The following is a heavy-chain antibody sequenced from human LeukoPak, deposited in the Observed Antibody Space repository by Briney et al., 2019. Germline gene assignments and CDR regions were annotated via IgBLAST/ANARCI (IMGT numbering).Heavy chain of an antibody. V-gene: IGHV3-30-3*01. Sequence: GGSLRLSCAASGFTFSNYIIHWVRQAPGKGLEWVTGTSYDGSNSYYADSVKGRFTISTDISKNTLYLEMNSVRSEDTAIYYCASHPLNTWSHPYLDYWGQGARSPSPQ. CDR1: GFTFSNYI. CDR3: ASHPLNTWSHPYLDY. J-gene: IGHJ4*02. D-gene: IGHD1/OR15-1a*01. CDR2: TSYDGSNS.